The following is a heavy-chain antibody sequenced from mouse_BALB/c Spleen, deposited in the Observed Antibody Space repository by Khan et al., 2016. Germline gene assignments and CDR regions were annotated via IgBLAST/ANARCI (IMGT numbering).Heavy chain of an antibody. CDR3: ARGGYNYLYDY. CDR2: ININTGEP. J-gene: IGHJ2*01. D-gene: IGHD1-3*01. Sequence: QIQLVQSGPELKKPGETVNISCKSSGYIFRNYGMNWVKQAPGKGLKWMGWININTGEPTYAEEFKGRFVFSLESSASTAYLQINNLKNEDTATYFCARGGYNYLYDYWGQGTTLTVSA. V-gene: IGHV9-3*02. CDR1: GYIFRNYG.